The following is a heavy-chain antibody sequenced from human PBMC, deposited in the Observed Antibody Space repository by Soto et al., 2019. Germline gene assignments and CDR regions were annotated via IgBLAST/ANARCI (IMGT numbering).Heavy chain of an antibody. J-gene: IGHJ4*02. CDR3: AKGTAVARQHFAN. V-gene: IGHV3-30*18. D-gene: IGHD6-19*01. Sequence: QVQVVESGGGVVQPERSLRLSCAISGFTFSDFGMHWVRQAPGKGLEWVAAISGDGSDKYYVGSVQGRFTISRDNTKNALYLQMTSLRSEDTAVYYCAKGTAVARQHFANWGPGTLVTVSS. CDR2: ISGDGSDK. CDR1: GFTFSDFG.